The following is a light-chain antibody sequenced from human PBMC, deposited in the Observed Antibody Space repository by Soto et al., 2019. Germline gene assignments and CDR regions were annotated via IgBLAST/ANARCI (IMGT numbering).Light chain of an antibody. CDR2: SND. CDR1: SSNIETNT. Sequence: QSVLTQPPSASGTPGQRVSIPCSGSSSNIETNTVNWYQQFPGAAPKLLMYSNDQRPSGVPDRFSGSKSGTSASLAISGLRSEDEADYYCAAWDDSLSGYVFGTGTKAPS. V-gene: IGLV1-44*01. J-gene: IGLJ1*01. CDR3: AAWDDSLSGYV.